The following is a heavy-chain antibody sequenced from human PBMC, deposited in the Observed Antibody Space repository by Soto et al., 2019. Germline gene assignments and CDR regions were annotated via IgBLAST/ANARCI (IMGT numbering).Heavy chain of an antibody. Sequence: ASVKVSCKASGYTFTGYYMHWVRQAPGQGLEWMGWINPNSGGTNYAQKFQGRVTMTRDTSISTAYMELSRLRSDDTAVYYCAREEYNWNDASPRNWFGPWGQRTLVTAPS. J-gene: IGHJ5*02. D-gene: IGHD1-1*01. CDR1: GYTFTGYY. V-gene: IGHV1-2*02. CDR3: AREEYNWNDASPRNWFGP. CDR2: INPNSGGT.